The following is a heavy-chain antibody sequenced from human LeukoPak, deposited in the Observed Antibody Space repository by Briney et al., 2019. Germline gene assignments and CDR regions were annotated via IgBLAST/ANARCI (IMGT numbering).Heavy chain of an antibody. CDR1: GYTFTGHY. J-gene: IGHJ4*02. CDR2: INPTGGT. CDR3: ARDIVGGTVAGTFD. Sequence: ASVKVSCKASGYTFTGHYMNWVRLAPGQGLEWMGWINPTGGTTYAQKFQDRVTMTRDTSINTAYMELSGLRSDDTAVYYCARDIVGGTVAGTFDWGQGTLVTVSS. V-gene: IGHV1-2*02. D-gene: IGHD6-19*01.